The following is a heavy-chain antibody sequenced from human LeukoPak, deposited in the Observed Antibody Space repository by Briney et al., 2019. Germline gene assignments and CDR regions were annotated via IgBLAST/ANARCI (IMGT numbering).Heavy chain of an antibody. CDR1: EFTFSSYS. D-gene: IGHD1-1*01. V-gene: IGHV3-48*04. Sequence: GGSLRLSCEASEFTFSSYSMNWVRQAPGKGLEWVPYISSSSSTMYYADSVKGRFTISRDNAKSSLYLQMNSLRTEDTAIYYCARHNLNWFDPWGQGTLVTVSS. J-gene: IGHJ5*02. CDR3: ARHNLNWFDP. CDR2: ISSSSSTM.